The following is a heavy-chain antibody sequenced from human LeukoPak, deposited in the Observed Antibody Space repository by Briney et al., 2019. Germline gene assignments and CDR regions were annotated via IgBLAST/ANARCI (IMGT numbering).Heavy chain of an antibody. CDR3: ARDTPLGIVGTGYFDY. V-gene: IGHV1-69*05. Sequence: SVKVSCKASGGTFSGYAISWVRQAPGQGLEWMGRIIPIFGTANYAQKFQGRVTITTDDSTSTAYMELSSLRSEDTAVYYCARDTPLGIVGTGYFDYWGQGTLVTVSS. CDR1: GGTFSGYA. CDR2: IIPIFGTA. D-gene: IGHD1-26*01. J-gene: IGHJ4*02.